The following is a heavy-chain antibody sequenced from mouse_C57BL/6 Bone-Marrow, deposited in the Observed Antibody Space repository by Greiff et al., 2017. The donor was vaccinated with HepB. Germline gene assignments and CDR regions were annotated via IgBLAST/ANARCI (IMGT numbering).Heavy chain of an antibody. CDR1: GFTFSDYG. Sequence: EVKVVESGGGLVKPGGSLKLSCAASGFTFSDYGMHWVRQAPEKGLEWVAYISSGSSTIYYADTVKGRFTFSSDNAKNTLFLQMTSLRSADTAMYYCARPTFDYWGQGTTLTVSS. V-gene: IGHV5-17*01. CDR2: ISSGSSTI. J-gene: IGHJ2*01. CDR3: ARPTFDY.